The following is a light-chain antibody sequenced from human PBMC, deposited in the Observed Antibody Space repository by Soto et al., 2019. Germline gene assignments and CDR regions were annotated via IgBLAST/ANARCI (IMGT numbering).Light chain of an antibody. V-gene: IGKV3-20*01. Sequence: ENVLTQSPGTLSLSPGERATLSCRASQTVSGSYVAWYQQKPGQTPRLLIYGASSRATGIPDRFRGSGSGTDFTLTISRLEPEDFAVYHCQQYGGSPLTFGGGTKVEIK. CDR1: QTVSGSY. J-gene: IGKJ4*01. CDR3: QQYGGSPLT. CDR2: GAS.